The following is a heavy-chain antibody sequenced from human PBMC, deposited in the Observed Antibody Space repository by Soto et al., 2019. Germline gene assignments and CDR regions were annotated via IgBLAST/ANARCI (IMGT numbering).Heavy chain of an antibody. J-gene: IGHJ4*02. CDR3: ARDYRNKVFDH. V-gene: IGHV3-11*01. CDR1: GFALVDY. Sequence: QVQLVESGGGLVRPGESLRLSCTASGFALVDYIGWIRQAPGRGLEWISYIDGSGTATYYTDSVKGRFTVSRDHAENSLYLQMDSLTAEDTALYYCARDYRNKVFDHWGLGTLVTVSS. D-gene: IGHD4-4*01. CDR2: IDGSGTAT.